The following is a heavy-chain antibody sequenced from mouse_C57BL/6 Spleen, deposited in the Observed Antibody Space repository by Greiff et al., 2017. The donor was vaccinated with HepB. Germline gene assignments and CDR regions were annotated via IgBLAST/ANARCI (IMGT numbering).Heavy chain of an antibody. Sequence: VQLQQSGAELVRPGTSVKMSCKASGYTFTNYWIGWAKQRPGHGLEWIGAIYPGGGYTNYNEKFKGKATLTADKSSSTAYMQFSSLTSEDSAIYYCARGSYFDYWGQGTTLTVSS. V-gene: IGHV1-63*01. CDR1: GYTFTNYW. J-gene: IGHJ2*01. CDR2: IYPGGGYT. D-gene: IGHD1-1*01. CDR3: ARGSYFDY.